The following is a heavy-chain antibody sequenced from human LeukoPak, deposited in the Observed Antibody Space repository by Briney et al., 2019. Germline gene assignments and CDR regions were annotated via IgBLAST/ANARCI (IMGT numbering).Heavy chain of an antibody. CDR1: GFTFSSYG. CDR3: AKTPPGYSSSWYLGVIDY. V-gene: IGHV3-30*18. D-gene: IGHD6-13*01. J-gene: IGHJ4*02. Sequence: PGGSLRLSCAASGFTFSSYGMHWVRQAPGKGLEWVAVISYDGSNKYYADSVKGRFTISRDNSKNTLYLQMNSLRAEDTAVYYCAKTPPGYSSSWYLGVIDYWGQGTLVTVSS. CDR2: ISYDGSNK.